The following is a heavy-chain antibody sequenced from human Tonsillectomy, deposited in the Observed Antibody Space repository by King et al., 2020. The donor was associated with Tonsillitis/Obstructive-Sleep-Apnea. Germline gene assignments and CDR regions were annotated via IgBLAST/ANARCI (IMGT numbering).Heavy chain of an antibody. CDR2: ISHTGST. CDR1: GGSFSGYY. CDR3: ARDNGGVSAFDI. J-gene: IGHJ3*02. V-gene: IGHV4-34*01. Sequence: VQLQQWAAGLLKPSETLSLTCGVYGGSFSGYYWTCIRQPPGEGLEWIGEISHTGSTNYNPSLKSRVTISVDTSKNQLSPKLNSVTAADTAVYYCARDNGGVSAFDIWGQGTMVTVSS. D-gene: IGHD2-8*02.